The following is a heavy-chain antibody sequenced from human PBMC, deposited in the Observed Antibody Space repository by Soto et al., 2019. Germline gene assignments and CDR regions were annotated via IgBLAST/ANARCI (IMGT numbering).Heavy chain of an antibody. J-gene: IGHJ4*02. D-gene: IGHD6-19*01. CDR2: INAGNGNT. Sequence: QVQLVQSGAEVKKPGPSAKVSCKASGYTFTRYAMHWVRHAPAQRLAWMGWINAGNGNTKYSQKFQGRVTITTDTSESAAYMELSSLRSEDTAVYYCARDGAVAGDSNFDYWGQGTLVTVSS. V-gene: IGHV1-3*01. CDR1: GYTFTRYA. CDR3: ARDGAVAGDSNFDY.